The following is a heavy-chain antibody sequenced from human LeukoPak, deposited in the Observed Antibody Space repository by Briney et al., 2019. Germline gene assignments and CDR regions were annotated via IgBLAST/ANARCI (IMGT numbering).Heavy chain of an antibody. CDR2: IYYSGST. J-gene: IGHJ4*02. CDR1: GGSISSYY. Sequence: PSETLSLTCTVSGGSISSYYWSWIRQPPGKGLEWIAYIYYSGSTNYNPSLKSRVTISVDTSKNQFSLKLSSVTAADTAVYYCANGYRYGPPGVFDYWGQGTLVTVSS. V-gene: IGHV4-59*01. CDR3: ANGYRYGPPGVFDY. D-gene: IGHD5-18*01.